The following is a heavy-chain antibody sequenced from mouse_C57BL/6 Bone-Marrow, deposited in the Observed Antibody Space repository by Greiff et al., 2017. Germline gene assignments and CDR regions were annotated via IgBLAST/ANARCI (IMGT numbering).Heavy chain of an antibody. Sequence: VQLQQSGPGLVQPSPSLSITCTVSGFSLTSYGVHWVRQSPGKGLEWLGVIWSGGSTDYNAAFISRLSISKDNSKSHVFFKMNSLPADDTAIYYCATIYYDYDGWYFDVWGTGTTVTVSS. J-gene: IGHJ1*03. CDR2: IWSGGST. V-gene: IGHV2-2*01. D-gene: IGHD2-4*01. CDR3: ATIYYDYDGWYFDV. CDR1: GFSLTSYG.